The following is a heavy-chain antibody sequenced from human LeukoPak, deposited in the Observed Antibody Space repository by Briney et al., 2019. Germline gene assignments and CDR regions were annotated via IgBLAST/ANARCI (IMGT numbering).Heavy chain of an antibody. D-gene: IGHD3-3*01. CDR3: AKSRSGYPRVDGFDI. CDR1: GLIVSGDY. CDR2: IYSGGAT. V-gene: IGHV3-66*01. Sequence: GGSLRLSCAASGLIVSGDYMSWVRQAPGKGLEWVSVIYSGGATYYADSVRGRFTISRDNSKNTWYLQMNSLRAEDTALYYCAKSRSGYPRVDGFDIWGQGTMVTVSS. J-gene: IGHJ3*02.